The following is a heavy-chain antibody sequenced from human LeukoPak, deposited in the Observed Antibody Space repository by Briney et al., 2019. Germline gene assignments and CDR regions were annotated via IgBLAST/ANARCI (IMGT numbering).Heavy chain of an antibody. CDR3: ARHYHPRDFTGYYAY. V-gene: IGHV5-10-1*01. Sequence: KDGEALKNSCKGSWYNFSTYWVTRGGQMPGESPGGVGKIDASDSRTNYSPSFQGHVTISADKSISTAYLQWSSLKASDTAMYYCARHYHPRDFTGYYAYWGQGTLVTVSS. D-gene: IGHD3-9*01. CDR2: IDASDSRT. CDR1: WYNFSTYW. J-gene: IGHJ4*02.